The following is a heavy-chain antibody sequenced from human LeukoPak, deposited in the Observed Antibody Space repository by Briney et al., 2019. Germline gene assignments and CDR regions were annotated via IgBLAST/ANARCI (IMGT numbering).Heavy chain of an antibody. CDR3: ARERGRGRDSPWFDY. CDR2: ISSSGSMI. Sequence: PGGSLRFSCAASGFTVSSYSMNWVRQVPGKGLEWVSHISSSGSMIWYGESVKGRFTISRDNSKNTLDLQMTGLRAEDTAVYYCARERGRGRDSPWFDYWGQGTLVTVSS. CDR1: GFTVSSYS. D-gene: IGHD1-26*01. V-gene: IGHV3-48*01. J-gene: IGHJ4*02.